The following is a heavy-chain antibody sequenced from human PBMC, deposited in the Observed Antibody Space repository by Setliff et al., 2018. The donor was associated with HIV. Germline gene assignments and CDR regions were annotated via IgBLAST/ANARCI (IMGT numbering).Heavy chain of an antibody. CDR1: GYSISSGYY. J-gene: IGHJ4*02. CDR3: ARSTPSVGYISEH. D-gene: IGHD5-12*01. V-gene: IGHV4-61*01. Sequence: PSETLSLTCTVSGYSISSGYYWGWIRQPPGKGLEWIGYVWDNGTTKYNPFLESRVTISVDTSKNQFSLKLSSVTAADAAVYYCARSTPSVGYISEHWGQGTLVTVSS. CDR2: VWDNGTT.